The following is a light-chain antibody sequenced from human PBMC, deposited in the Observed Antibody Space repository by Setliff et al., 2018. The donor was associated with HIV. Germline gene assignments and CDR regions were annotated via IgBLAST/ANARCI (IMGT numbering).Light chain of an antibody. CDR3: CSNTGSNTFV. V-gene: IGLV2-23*01. J-gene: IGLJ1*01. Sequence: QSALAQPVSVSGSPGQSITISCTGTSNDVGRYDLVSWYQQHPARAPKLIIYQATRRPSGVSNRFSGSKSGNVASLTISGLQAEDEADYYCCSNTGSNTFVFGTGTKVTVL. CDR1: SNDVGRYDL. CDR2: QAT.